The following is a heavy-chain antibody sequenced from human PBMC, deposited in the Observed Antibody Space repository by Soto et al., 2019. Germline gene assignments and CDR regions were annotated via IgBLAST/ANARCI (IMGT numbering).Heavy chain of an antibody. D-gene: IGHD3-16*02. V-gene: IGHV3-23*01. CDR1: GFTFSTYA. CDR3: ATGNYDFVWGSYRLPNYFDY. Sequence: VSLRLSCAASGFTFSTYAMSWVRQAPGKGLEWVSAISGSGGSTYYADSVKGRFTISRDSSKNTLYLQMNSLRAEDTAVYYCATGNYDFVWGSYRLPNYFDYWGQGTLVTV. J-gene: IGHJ4*02. CDR2: ISGSGGST.